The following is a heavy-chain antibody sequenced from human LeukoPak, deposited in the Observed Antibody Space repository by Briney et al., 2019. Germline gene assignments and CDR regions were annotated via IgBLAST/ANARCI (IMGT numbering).Heavy chain of an antibody. V-gene: IGHV4-39*07. D-gene: IGHD1-26*01. CDR2: IYYSGST. CDR3: ASSNTGSYRVTFDY. CDR1: GGSISSSSYY. J-gene: IGHJ4*02. Sequence: SETLSLTCTVSGGSISSSSYYWGWIRQPPGKGLEWIGSIYYSGSTYYNPSLKSRVTISVDTSKNQFSLKLSSVTAADTAVYYCASSNTGSYRVTFDYWGQGTLVTVSS.